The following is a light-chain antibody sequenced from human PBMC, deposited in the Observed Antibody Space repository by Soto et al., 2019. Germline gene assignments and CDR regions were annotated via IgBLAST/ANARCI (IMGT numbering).Light chain of an antibody. CDR3: GTWDSSLSAAV. V-gene: IGLV1-51*01. J-gene: IGLJ7*01. CDR1: SSNIGNNY. CDR2: DNN. Sequence: QSVLTQPPSVSAAPGQKVTISCSGSSSNIGNNYVSWYQQLPGTAPKLLIYDNNKRPSGIPDRFSGSKSGTSATLGITGLQTGDEADYCCGTWDSSLSAAVFGGGTQLTVL.